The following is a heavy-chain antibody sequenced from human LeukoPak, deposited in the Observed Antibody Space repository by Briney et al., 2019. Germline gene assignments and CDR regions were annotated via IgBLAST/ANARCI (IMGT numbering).Heavy chain of an antibody. V-gene: IGHV4-4*07. Sequence: SDTLSLTRTVAGGSISGYCGSWIRQPAGKWLEWIGRIYTGGSINYNPSLKSRVTMSVDTSKNQFSLKLSSVTAADTAVYYCAGTYSIAAAGIDYWGQGTLVTVSS. J-gene: IGHJ4*02. CDR1: GGSISGYC. D-gene: IGHD6-13*01. CDR2: IYTGGSI. CDR3: AGTYSIAAAGIDY.